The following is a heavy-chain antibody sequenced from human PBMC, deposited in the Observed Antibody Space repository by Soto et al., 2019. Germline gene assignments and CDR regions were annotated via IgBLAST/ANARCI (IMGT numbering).Heavy chain of an antibody. D-gene: IGHD2-2*01. CDR3: AKSQDLPSCYLS. Sequence: PGGSLRLSCAASGFTFSSYAMSRVRQAPGKGLEWVSAISGSGGSTYYADSVKGRFTISRDNSKNTLYLQMNSLRAEDTAVYYCAKSQDLPSCYLSWGQGTLVTVSS. CDR2: ISGSGGST. V-gene: IGHV3-23*01. J-gene: IGHJ4*02. CDR1: GFTFSSYA.